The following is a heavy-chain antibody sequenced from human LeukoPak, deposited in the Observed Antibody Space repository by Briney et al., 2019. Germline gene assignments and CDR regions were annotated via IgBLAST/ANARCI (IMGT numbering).Heavy chain of an antibody. Sequence: GGSLTLSCRAPGFSFNNYWMSWVRQAPGKGLEWVANTKPDGSEKYYVDSVRGRFTISRDNAKNLLYLQMSNLRAEDTAVYYCATDGYSSARDYWGQGTLVTVSS. CDR3: ATDGYSSARDY. J-gene: IGHJ4*02. CDR1: GFSFNNYW. CDR2: TKPDGSEK. D-gene: IGHD6-25*01. V-gene: IGHV3-7*01.